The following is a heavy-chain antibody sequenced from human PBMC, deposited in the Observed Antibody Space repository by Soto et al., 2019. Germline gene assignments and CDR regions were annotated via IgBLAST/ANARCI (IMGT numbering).Heavy chain of an antibody. CDR2: IYYSGAT. CDR1: RGSISSGGYY. D-gene: IGHD6-6*01. J-gene: IGHJ4*02. Sequence: PSETLSLTCTVSRGSISSGGYYWSWIRQHPGKGLEWIGYIYYSGATYYNPSLESRVTISVDMSKNQFSLKLSSVTAADTAVYYCARVPPDRYSSYLAYDYWGQGTLVTVSS. CDR3: ARVPPDRYSSYLAYDY. V-gene: IGHV4-31*03.